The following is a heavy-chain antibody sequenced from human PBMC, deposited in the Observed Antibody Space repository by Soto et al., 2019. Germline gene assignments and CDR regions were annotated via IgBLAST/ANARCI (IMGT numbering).Heavy chain of an antibody. Sequence: GGSLRLSCAASGFTFSDYYMSWIRQAPGKGLEWVSYISSSGSTIYYADSVKGRSTISRDNAKNSLYLQMNSLRAEDTAVYYCARSNYDYIWGSYREYNWFDPWGQGTLVTVSS. D-gene: IGHD3-16*02. CDR2: ISSSGSTI. CDR1: GFTFSDYY. V-gene: IGHV3-11*01. J-gene: IGHJ5*02. CDR3: ARSNYDYIWGSYREYNWFDP.